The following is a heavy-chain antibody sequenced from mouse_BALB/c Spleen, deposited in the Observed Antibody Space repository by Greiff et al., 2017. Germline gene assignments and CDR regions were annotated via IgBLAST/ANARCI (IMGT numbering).Heavy chain of an antibody. CDR3: ARGGISLYFDV. J-gene: IGHJ1*01. CDR2: ISDGGSYT. Sequence: EVKVVESGGGLVKPGGSLKLSCAASGFTFSDYYMYWVRQTPEKRLEWVATISDGGSYTYYPDSVKGRFTISRDNAKNNLYLQMSSLKSEDTAMYYCARGGISLYFDVWGAGTTVTVSS. CDR1: GFTFSDYY. V-gene: IGHV5-4*02.